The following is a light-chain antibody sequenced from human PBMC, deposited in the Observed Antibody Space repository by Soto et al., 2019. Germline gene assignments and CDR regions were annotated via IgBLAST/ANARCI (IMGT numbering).Light chain of an antibody. Sequence: QSALTQPASVSGSPGQSITISCTGTSSDVGSYDLVSWYQQHPGKAPKLMIYEANKRPSGVSNRFSGSKSGNTASLTISGLQAEDEADYYSCSYAGRNTFVVFGGGTKLTVL. J-gene: IGLJ2*01. CDR1: SSDVGSYDL. CDR3: CSYAGRNTFVV. CDR2: EAN. V-gene: IGLV2-23*02.